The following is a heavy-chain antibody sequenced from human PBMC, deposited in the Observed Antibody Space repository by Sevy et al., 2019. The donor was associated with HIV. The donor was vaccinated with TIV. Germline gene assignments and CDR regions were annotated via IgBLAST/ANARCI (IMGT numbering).Heavy chain of an antibody. J-gene: IGHJ5*02. CDR3: GRSSIAALASGFDP. CDR1: GFTFSSYW. D-gene: IGHD6-6*01. Sequence: GGSLRLSCAASGFTFSSYWMSWVRQAPGKGLEWVSNIKHDGSAKYYVDSVKGRFTISRDNAKNSLYLQMNSLRAEDTAVYYCGRSSIAALASGFDPWGQGTLVTVSS. CDR2: IKHDGSAK. V-gene: IGHV3-7*01.